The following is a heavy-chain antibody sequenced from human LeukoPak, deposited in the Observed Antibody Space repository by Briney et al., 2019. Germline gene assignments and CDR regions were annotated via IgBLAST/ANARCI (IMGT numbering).Heavy chain of an antibody. J-gene: IGHJ4*02. D-gene: IGHD6-13*01. Sequence: GGSLRLSWAASGFTSSSYEMNWVGQAPGKGLEWVSSISRSGSTKYYADSVKGRFTISRDNAKNSLFLQMNSLTDEDTGVYYCARGGGSGRYGLPFDSWGQGTLVTVSS. CDR1: GFTSSSYE. CDR3: ARGGGSGRYGLPFDS. CDR2: ISRSGSTK. V-gene: IGHV3-48*03.